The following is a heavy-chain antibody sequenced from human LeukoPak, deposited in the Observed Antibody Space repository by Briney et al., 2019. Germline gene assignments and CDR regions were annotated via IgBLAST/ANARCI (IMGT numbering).Heavy chain of an antibody. CDR2: ISRSGGSI. D-gene: IGHD2-2*01. Sequence: PGGSLRLSCAASEFTFSSHSMKWVRQAPGKGLEWVSSISRSGGSIYYADSLKGRFTISRDNAKNSLYLQMNSLRAEDTAVYFCARSLKVSAALDVFDIWGQGTMVTVSS. CDR1: EFTFSSHS. V-gene: IGHV3-21*01. J-gene: IGHJ3*02. CDR3: ARSLKVSAALDVFDI.